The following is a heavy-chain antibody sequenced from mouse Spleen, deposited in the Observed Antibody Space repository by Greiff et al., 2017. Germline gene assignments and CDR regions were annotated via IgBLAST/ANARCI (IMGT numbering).Heavy chain of an antibody. CDR1: GYTFTDYN. J-gene: IGHJ2*01. CDR2: INPNNGGT. V-gene: IGHV1-22*01. Sequence: VQLQQSGPELVKPGASVKMSCKASGYTFTDYNMHWVKQSHGKSLEWIGYINPNNGGTSYNQKFKGKATLTVNKSSSTAYMELRSLTSEDSAVYYCAREKAYYSYYIFDYFDYWGQGTTLTVSS. D-gene: IGHD2-12*01. CDR3: AREKAYYSYYIFDYFDY.